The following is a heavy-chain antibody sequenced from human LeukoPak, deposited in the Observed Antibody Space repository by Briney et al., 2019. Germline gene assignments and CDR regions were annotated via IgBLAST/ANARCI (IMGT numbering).Heavy chain of an antibody. CDR3: ARQTGSGLFTLP. J-gene: IGHJ4*02. D-gene: IGHD3/OR15-3a*01. CDR2: VYYTGNT. CDR1: GVSISSSNSY. Sequence: SETLSLTCTVSGVSISSSNSYWGWIRQPPGKGLEWIGSVYYTGNTYYNASLKSRVTIVIDTSKNQISLRLTSVTATDTAMYYCARQTGSGLFTLPGGQGTLVTVSS. V-gene: IGHV4-39*01.